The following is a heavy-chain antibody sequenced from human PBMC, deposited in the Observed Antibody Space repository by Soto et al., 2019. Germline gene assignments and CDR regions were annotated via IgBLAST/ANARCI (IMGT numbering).Heavy chain of an antibody. CDR1: GGSFSGYY. CDR3: ARGLNEGYCSSTSCSFDY. CDR2: INHSGST. Sequence: SETLSLTCAVYGGSFSGYYWSWIRQPPGKGLEWIGEINHSGSTNYNPSLKSRVTISVDTSKNQFSLKLSSVTAADTAVYYCARGLNEGYCSSTSCSFDYWGQGTLVTSPQ. D-gene: IGHD2-2*01. J-gene: IGHJ4*02. V-gene: IGHV4-34*01.